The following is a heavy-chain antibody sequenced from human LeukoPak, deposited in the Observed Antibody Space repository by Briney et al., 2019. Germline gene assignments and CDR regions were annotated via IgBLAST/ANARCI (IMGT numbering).Heavy chain of an antibody. CDR2: IYYTGST. Sequence: SETLSRTCTVSGGSINSYYWSWIRQPPGKGLEWIGSIYYTGSTNYNPSLKSRVTISVDTSKTQFSLKLTSVTAADTAVYYCARRGCSGGSWQSGLAFDISGERTMVTVSS. CDR1: GGSINSYY. J-gene: IGHJ3*02. CDR3: ARRGCSGGSWQSGLAFDI. D-gene: IGHD2-15*01. V-gene: IGHV4-59*08.